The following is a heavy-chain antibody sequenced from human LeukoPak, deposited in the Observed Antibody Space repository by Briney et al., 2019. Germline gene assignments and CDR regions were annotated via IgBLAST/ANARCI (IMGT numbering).Heavy chain of an antibody. J-gene: IGHJ4*02. CDR3: ARRQPTPYYYGSGSYYNTGIYFDY. Sequence: SETLSLTCAVYGGSFSGYYWSWIRQPPGKGLEWIGEINHGGSTNSNPSLKSRVTISVDTSKNQFSLKLSSVTAADTAVYYCARRQPTPYYYGSGSYYNTGIYFDYWGQGTLVTVSS. CDR1: GGSFSGYY. CDR2: INHGGST. D-gene: IGHD3-10*01. V-gene: IGHV4-34*01.